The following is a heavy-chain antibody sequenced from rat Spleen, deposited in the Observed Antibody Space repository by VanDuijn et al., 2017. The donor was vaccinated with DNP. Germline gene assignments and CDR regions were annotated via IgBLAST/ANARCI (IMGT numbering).Heavy chain of an antibody. CDR1: GSSITSNY. J-gene: IGHJ2*01. CDR2: ISYSGTT. D-gene: IGHD1-11*01. Sequence: EVQLQESGPGLVKPSQSLSLTCSVTGSSITSNYWGWIRKFPGNKMEWIGHISYSGTTTYSPSLKSRISITRDKSKNQFFLQLNSVTTEDTATYYCARYTTGVDYWGQGVMVTVSS. CDR3: ARYTTGVDY. V-gene: IGHV3-1*01.